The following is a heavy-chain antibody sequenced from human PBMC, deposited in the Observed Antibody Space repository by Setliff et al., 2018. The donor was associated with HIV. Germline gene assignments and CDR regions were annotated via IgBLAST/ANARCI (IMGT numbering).Heavy chain of an antibody. CDR2: TNWNGGSS. CDR3: VKARGSGSYEAFDV. D-gene: IGHD3-10*01. Sequence: GGSLRLSCAASGFTSGSHAMSWVRQGPGKGLEWVCGTNWNGGSSGYADSVKGRFVIARDNDKNLLYLQMNSLRVEDTALYYCVKARGSGSYEAFDVWGQGTMVTVSS. V-gene: IGHV3-20*04. J-gene: IGHJ3*01. CDR1: GFTSGSHA.